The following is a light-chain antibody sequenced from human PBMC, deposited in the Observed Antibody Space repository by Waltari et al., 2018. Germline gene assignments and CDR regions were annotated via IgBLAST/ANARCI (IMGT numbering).Light chain of an antibody. CDR2: KDT. V-gene: IGLV3-25*03. CDR3: QSADSSGTYWV. Sequence: SYELTQPPSVSVSSGQTARITCSGDAMPKQYDTWYQQKPGHAPGVGIYKDTERPSGIPERFSGSSSGTTVTLTISGVQAEDEADYYCQSADSSGTYWVLGGGTKLTVL. J-gene: IGLJ3*02. CDR1: AMPKQY.